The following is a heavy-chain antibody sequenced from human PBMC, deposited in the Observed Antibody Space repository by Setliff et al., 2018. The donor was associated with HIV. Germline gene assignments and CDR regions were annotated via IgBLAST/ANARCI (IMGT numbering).Heavy chain of an antibody. CDR2: IYSRGPT. D-gene: IGHD3-22*01. Sequence: SETLSLTCNVSGASITSGSYYWSWIRRPAGKGLEWIGHIYSRGPTNYNPSLRSRVIISVDTSKNQLSLSLSSVTAADTAVYYCARGDSGYYYDYWGQGKLVTVSS. CDR1: GASITSGSYY. V-gene: IGHV4-61*09. J-gene: IGHJ4*02. CDR3: ARGDSGYYYDY.